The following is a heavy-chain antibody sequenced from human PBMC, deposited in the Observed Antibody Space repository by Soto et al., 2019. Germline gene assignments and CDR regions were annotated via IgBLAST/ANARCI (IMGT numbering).Heavy chain of an antibody. CDR1: GFTFSDYY. CDR2: ISSSSKYT. D-gene: IGHD1-26*01. CDR3: ARDATGSYSYFDY. J-gene: IGHJ4*02. Sequence: PGGSLRLSCAASGFTFSDYYMSWIRQAPGKGLEWVSYISSSSKYTNYADPVKGRFTISRDNAKNSLYLQMNSLRAEDTAVYYCARDATGSYSYFDYWGQGTLVTVSS. V-gene: IGHV3-11*05.